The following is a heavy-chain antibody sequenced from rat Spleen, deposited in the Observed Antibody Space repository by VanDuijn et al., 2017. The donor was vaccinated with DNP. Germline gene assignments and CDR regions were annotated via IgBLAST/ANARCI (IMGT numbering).Heavy chain of an antibody. V-gene: IGHV5-7*01. CDR1: GFTFSDYN. CDR2: INFDGDSN. J-gene: IGHJ3*01. Sequence: EVQLVESGGGLVQPGRSLKLSCVASGFTFSDYNMAWVRQAPKKGLEWVATINFDGDSNNYRDSVKGRFTISRDNVKSILYLQMDSLRAEETATHSCATHLGARFAEGGQVTLVNVSS. D-gene: IGHD4-6*01. CDR3: ATHLGARFAE.